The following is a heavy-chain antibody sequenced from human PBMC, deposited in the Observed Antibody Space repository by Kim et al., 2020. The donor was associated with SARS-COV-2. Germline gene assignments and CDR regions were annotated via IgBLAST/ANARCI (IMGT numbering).Heavy chain of an antibody. CDR1: GGSISSGGYY. CDR3: ARAVITMIVVVGAFDI. D-gene: IGHD3-22*01. J-gene: IGHJ3*02. CDR2: IYYSGST. Sequence: SETLSLTCTVSGGSISSGGYYWSWIRQHPGKGLEWIGYIYYSGSTYYNPSLKSRVTISVDTSKNQFSLKLSSVIAADTAVYYCARAVITMIVVVGAFDIWGQGTMVTVSS. V-gene: IGHV4-31*03.